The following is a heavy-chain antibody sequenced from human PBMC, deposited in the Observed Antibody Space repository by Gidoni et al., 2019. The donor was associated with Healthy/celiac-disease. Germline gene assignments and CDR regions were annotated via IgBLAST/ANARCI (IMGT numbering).Heavy chain of an antibody. J-gene: IGHJ4*02. CDR3: AKRRVGATHFDY. CDR1: GFTFSSYA. D-gene: IGHD1-26*01. Sequence: EVQLLESGGGLVQHGGSLRLSCAASGFTFSSYAMSWVRQAPGKGLEWVSAISGSGGSTYYADSVKGRFTISRDNSKNTLYLQMNSLRAEDTAVYYCAKRRVGATHFDYWGQGTLVTVSS. CDR2: ISGSGGST. V-gene: IGHV3-23*01.